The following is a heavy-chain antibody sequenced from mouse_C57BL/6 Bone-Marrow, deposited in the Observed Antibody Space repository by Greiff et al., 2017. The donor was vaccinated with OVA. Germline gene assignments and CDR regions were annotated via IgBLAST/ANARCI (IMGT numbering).Heavy chain of an antibody. CDR3: TTPPITTLVEGAAMDY. D-gene: IGHD1-1*01. CDR2: IDPEDGDT. V-gene: IGHV14-1*01. J-gene: IGHJ4*01. Sequence: VQLQQSGAELVRPGASVKLSCTASGFNIKDYYMHWVKQRPEQGLEWIGRIDPEDGDTEYAPKFQGKATMTADTSSNTAYLQLSSLTSEDTAVYYCTTPPITTLVEGAAMDYWGQGTSVTVSA. CDR1: GFNIKDYY.